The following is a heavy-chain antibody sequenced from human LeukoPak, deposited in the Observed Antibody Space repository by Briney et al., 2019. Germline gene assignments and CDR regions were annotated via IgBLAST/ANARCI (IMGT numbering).Heavy chain of an antibody. J-gene: IGHJ5*02. CDR3: ARDHSTLWGTDSGWFDP. V-gene: IGHV1-69*13. CDR1: GGTFSSYA. Sequence: SVKVSCKASGGTFSSYAISWVRQAPGQGLEWMGGIIPIFGTANYAQKFQGRVTITADESTSTAYMELSSLRSEDAAVYYCARDHSTLWGTDSGWFDPWGQGTLVTVSS. D-gene: IGHD2-2*01. CDR2: IIPIFGTA.